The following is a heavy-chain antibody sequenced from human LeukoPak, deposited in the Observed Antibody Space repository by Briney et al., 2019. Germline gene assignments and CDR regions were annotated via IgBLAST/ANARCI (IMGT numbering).Heavy chain of an antibody. CDR3: ARDRSGKGYYYYYYYMDV. Sequence: PGGSLRLSCAASGFTFSSYAMSWVRQAPGKGLEWVSGISWNSGSIGYADSVKGRFTISRDNAKNSLYLQMNSLRAEDTAVYYCARDRSGKGYYYYYYYMDVWGKGTTVTVSS. CDR2: ISWNSGSI. D-gene: IGHD4-23*01. V-gene: IGHV3-9*01. J-gene: IGHJ6*03. CDR1: GFTFSSYA.